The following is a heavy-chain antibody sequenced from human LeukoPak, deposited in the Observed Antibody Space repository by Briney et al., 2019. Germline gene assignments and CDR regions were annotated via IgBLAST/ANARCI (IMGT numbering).Heavy chain of an antibody. V-gene: IGHV3-30-3*01. J-gene: IGHJ4*02. CDR1: GFTFSSYA. D-gene: IGHD5-12*01. CDR3: ARGEFSGLDY. Sequence: PGGSLRLSCAASGFTFSSYAMHWVRQAPGKGLEWVAVILYDGGNAHYADSVRGRFTISRDNPKNTLWLQMNSLTPDATAVYYCARGEFSGLDYWGQGTLVTVPS. CDR2: ILYDGGNA.